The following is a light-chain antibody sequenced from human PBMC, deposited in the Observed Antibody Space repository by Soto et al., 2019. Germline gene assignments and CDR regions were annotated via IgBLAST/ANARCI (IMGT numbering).Light chain of an antibody. CDR3: NSYTSTSPPYV. J-gene: IGLJ1*01. V-gene: IGLV2-14*01. CDR1: SSDIGLYNF. CDR2: DVS. Sequence: VLTQPASVSGSAGQSISISCTGTSSDIGLYNFVSWYQQRPGQAPKLLIFDVSHRPSGISDRFSGSKSGYTASLTISGLQAEDEADYYCNSYTSTSPPYVFGTG.